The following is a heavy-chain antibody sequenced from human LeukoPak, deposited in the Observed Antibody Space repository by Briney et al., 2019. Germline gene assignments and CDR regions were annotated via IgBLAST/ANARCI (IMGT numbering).Heavy chain of an antibody. J-gene: IGHJ4*02. CDR3: STLTSRGLSDS. CDR2: IKSKADGETI. D-gene: IGHD1-20*01. CDR1: GFTFTNAW. V-gene: IGHV3-15*07. Sequence: GGSLRLSCAASGFTFTNAWMNWVRQAPGKGLEWVGRIKSKADGETIDYAAPVKGRFTFSRDDSKNMLYLQMNSLKSGDTAVYYCSTLTSRGLSDSWGQGTLVTVSS.